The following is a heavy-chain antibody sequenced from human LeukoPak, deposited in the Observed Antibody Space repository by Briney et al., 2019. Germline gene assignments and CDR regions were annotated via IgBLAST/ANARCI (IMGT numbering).Heavy chain of an antibody. CDR2: VKSDGAGT. CDR1: GFTFSTYA. CDR3: ARCTTASSGWCNWLGP. D-gene: IGHD3-22*01. Sequence: GGSLRLSCAASGFTFSTYAMSWVRQAPGKGLAWVASVKSDGAGTHYADSVKGRFTISRDNSKNILYLQMNSLRAEDTAIYYCARCTTASSGWCNWLGPWGQGTLVTVSS. J-gene: IGHJ5*02. V-gene: IGHV3-23*01.